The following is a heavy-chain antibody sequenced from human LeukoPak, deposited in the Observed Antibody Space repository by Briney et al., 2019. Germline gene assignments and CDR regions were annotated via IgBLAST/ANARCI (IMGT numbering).Heavy chain of an antibody. V-gene: IGHV3-15*01. J-gene: IGHJ5*02. CDR1: GFTFSNAW. CDR3: TTTCPLQGWFDP. CDR2: IKSKTDGGTT. Sequence: GGSLRLSCAASGFTFSNAWMSWVRQAPGKGLEWVGRIKSKTDGGTTDYAAPVKGRFTISRDDSKNTLYLQMNSLKTEDTAVYYCTTTCPLQGWFDPWGQGTLVTVSS. D-gene: IGHD5/OR15-5a*01.